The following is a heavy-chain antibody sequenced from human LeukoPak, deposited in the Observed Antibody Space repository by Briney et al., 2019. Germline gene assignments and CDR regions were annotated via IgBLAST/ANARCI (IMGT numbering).Heavy chain of an antibody. D-gene: IGHD5-18*01. V-gene: IGHV7-4-1*02. J-gene: IGHJ4*02. CDR1: GYTFTYNA. CDR2: INTNTGNP. Sequence: ASVKVSCKTSGYTFTYNAINWVRQAPGQGLEWMGWINTNTGNPSYAQGFFTGRYVFSLDTSASTAYLQINGLKADDTAVYYCGRDPKLGIRGYTYGYIDHWGQGTLLTVAS. CDR3: GRDPKLGIRGYTYGYIDH.